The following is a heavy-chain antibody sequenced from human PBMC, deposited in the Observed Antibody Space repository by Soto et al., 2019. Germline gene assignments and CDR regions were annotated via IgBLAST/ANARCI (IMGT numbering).Heavy chain of an antibody. CDR3: ARVFNSRGAAHWFDP. CDR1: GFAFSTYD. V-gene: IGHV3-13*01. CDR2: IGTAGDT. J-gene: IGHJ5*02. Sequence: EVQLVESGGGLVQPGGALRLSCAASGFAFSTYDMHWVRPTTGKGLGWVSAIGTAGDTYYPDSVKGRFTISGEDAKNSLFLQLNGLRAEDTAVYFCARVFNSRGAAHWFDPWGQGTLVTVSS. D-gene: IGHD3-10*01.